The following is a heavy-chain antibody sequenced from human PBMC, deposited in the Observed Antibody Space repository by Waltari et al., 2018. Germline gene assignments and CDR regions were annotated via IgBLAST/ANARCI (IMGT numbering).Heavy chain of an antibody. CDR3: ARGPPAAALSHYFDY. D-gene: IGHD6-13*01. J-gene: IGHJ4*02. CDR1: GGSISSYY. V-gene: IGHV4-4*07. CDR2: IYTSGST. Sequence: QVQLQESGPGLVKPSETLSLTCTVSGGSISSYYCSWIRPPAGKGLEWIGRIYTSGSTNYNPSLKSRVTISVDKSKNQFSLKLSSVTAADTAVYYCARGPPAAALSHYFDYWGQGTLVTVSS.